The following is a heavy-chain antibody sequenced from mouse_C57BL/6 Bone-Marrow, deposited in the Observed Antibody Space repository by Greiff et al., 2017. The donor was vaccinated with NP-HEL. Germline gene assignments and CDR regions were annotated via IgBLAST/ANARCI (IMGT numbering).Heavy chain of an antibody. Sequence: VQLQQSGPVLVKPGASVKMSCKASGYTFTDYYMNWVKQSPGKSLEWIGVINPYNGGTSYNQKFKGKATLTVDKSSSTAYMELNSLTSEDSAVYYCVYDYDGYVDVWGTGTTVTVSS. CDR1: GYTFTDYY. V-gene: IGHV1-19*01. CDR2: INPYNGGT. CDR3: VYDYDGYVDV. J-gene: IGHJ1*03. D-gene: IGHD2-4*01.